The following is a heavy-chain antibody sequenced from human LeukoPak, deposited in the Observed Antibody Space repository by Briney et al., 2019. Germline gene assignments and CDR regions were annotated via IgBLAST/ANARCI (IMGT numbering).Heavy chain of an antibody. D-gene: IGHD1-26*01. CDR2: IYYSGST. Sequence: PSETLSLTCTVSGGSISSYYWSWTRQPPGKGLEWIGYIYYSGSTNYNPSLKSRVTISVDTSKNQFSLKLSSVTAAGTAVYYCARDQPNSGSYYGVDYWGQGTLVTVSS. CDR3: ARDQPNSGSYYGVDY. J-gene: IGHJ4*02. CDR1: GGSISSYY. V-gene: IGHV4-59*01.